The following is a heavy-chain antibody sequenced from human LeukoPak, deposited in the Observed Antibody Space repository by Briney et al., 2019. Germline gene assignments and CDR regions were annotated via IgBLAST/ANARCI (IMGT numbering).Heavy chain of an antibody. CDR2: MNPINGNT. J-gene: IGHJ5*02. CDR1: GFTLTNYD. Sequence: ASVKVSCKASGFTLTNYDINWVRQAPGQGLEWMGWMNPINGNTGYARKFQGRVTMTRDTSISTAYMELRSLTSVDTAIYYCVRDGEGVAISVNFWFDPWGQGTLVTVSS. V-gene: IGHV1-8*01. CDR3: VRDGEGVAISVNFWFDP. D-gene: IGHD3-10*01.